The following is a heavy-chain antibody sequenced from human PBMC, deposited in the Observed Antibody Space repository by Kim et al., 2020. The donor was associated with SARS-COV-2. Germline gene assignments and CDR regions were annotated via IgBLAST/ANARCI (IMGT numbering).Heavy chain of an antibody. V-gene: IGHV4-59*09. D-gene: IGHD3-3*01. CDR3: ARGHGGWFDP. CDR2: ST. Sequence: STTYNPSLKSRVTISVDTSKNQFSLKLSSVTAADTAVYYCARGHGGWFDPWGQGTLVTVSS. J-gene: IGHJ5*02.